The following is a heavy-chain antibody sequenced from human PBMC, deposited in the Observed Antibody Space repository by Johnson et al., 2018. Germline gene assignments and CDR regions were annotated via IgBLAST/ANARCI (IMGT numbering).Heavy chain of an antibody. D-gene: IGHD2-15*01. CDR1: GFTFSNYW. CDR3: ARDCGKGTPLDI. J-gene: IGHJ3*02. V-gene: IGHV3-74*01. Sequence: EVQLLESGGGLVQPGGSLRLSCAASGFTFSNYWIHWVRQAPGKGLVWVSRITSDGSNTGYADSVTGRFTLSRDNARKTVHLQMNSVRAEDTAVYYCARDCGKGTPLDIWGKWTMVTVSS. CDR2: ITSDGSNT.